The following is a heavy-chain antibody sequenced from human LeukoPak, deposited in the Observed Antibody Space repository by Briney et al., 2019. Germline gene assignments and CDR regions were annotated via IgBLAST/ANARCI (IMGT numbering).Heavy chain of an antibody. CDR3: AKDLGTTDYYYGMDV. J-gene: IGHJ6*02. Sequence: HPGGSLRLSCAASGFTFSSYGMHWVRQAPGKGLEWVAVISYDGSNKYYADSVKGRFTISRDNSKNTLYLQMNSLRAEDTAVYYCAKDLGTTDYYYGMDVWGQGTTVTVSS. V-gene: IGHV3-30*18. D-gene: IGHD1-7*01. CDR2: ISYDGSNK. CDR1: GFTFSSYG.